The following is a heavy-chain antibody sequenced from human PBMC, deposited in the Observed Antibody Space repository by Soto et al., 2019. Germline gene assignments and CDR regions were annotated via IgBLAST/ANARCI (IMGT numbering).Heavy chain of an antibody. CDR1: GGSISSGGYY. CDR2: IYYSGST. V-gene: IGHV4-31*03. CDR3: ARDEEGTPVRGWFDP. J-gene: IGHJ5*02. Sequence: QVQLQESGPGLVKPSQTLSLTCTVSGGSISSGGYYWSWIRQHPGKGLEWIGYIYYSGSTYYNPSLKSRVTISVDTSKNQFSLKLSSVTAADTAVYYCARDEEGTPVRGWFDPWGQGTLVTVSS. D-gene: IGHD1-1*01.